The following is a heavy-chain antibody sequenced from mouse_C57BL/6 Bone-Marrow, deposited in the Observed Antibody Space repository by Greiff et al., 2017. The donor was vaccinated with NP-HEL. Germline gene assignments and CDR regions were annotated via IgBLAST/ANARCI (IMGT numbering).Heavy chain of an antibody. CDR2: ISYSGST. CDR1: GYSITSDYA. V-gene: IGHV3-2*02. J-gene: IGHJ2*01. D-gene: IGHD1-1*01. CDR3: SRASYYYDDSLDY. Sequence: EVKLQESGPGLVKPSQSLSLTCTVTGYSITSDYAWNWIRQFPGNKLEWMGYISYSGSTSYSPSLNSRISITRDTSKNQFFLQLNSVTTEDTATYYCSRASYYYDDSLDYGGQGTTLTGSS.